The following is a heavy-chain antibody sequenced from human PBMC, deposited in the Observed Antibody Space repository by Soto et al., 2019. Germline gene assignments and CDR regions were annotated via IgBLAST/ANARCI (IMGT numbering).Heavy chain of an antibody. Sequence: QVQLVQSGAEVKKPGSSVKVSCKTSGGTFSSNAISWLRQAPGQGLEWMGGIIPIFGTVNYAQKFQGRVTITADKSTRTDYMELSSLRSEDTAVYYCARRERRIAAAGWNYYGMDVWGQGTTVTVS. J-gene: IGHJ6*02. V-gene: IGHV1-69*06. CDR1: GGTFSSNA. CDR3: ARRERRIAAAGWNYYGMDV. D-gene: IGHD6-13*01. CDR2: IIPIFGTV.